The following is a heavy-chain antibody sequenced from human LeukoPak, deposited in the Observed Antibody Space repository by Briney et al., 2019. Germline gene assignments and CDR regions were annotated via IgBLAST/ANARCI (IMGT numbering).Heavy chain of an antibody. D-gene: IGHD6-13*01. CDR1: GFTSSSHA. V-gene: IGHV3-30*04. Sequence: QSGGSLRLSCAASGFTSSSHAMNWVRQPPGKGLEWVAVFSNDGSTKYYADSVKGRFTISRDNSKNTLYMQMNSLRVEDTAVYYCARDRAAIGIYWYFDLWGRGTPVTVSS. CDR3: ARDRAAIGIYWYFDL. CDR2: FSNDGSTK. J-gene: IGHJ2*01.